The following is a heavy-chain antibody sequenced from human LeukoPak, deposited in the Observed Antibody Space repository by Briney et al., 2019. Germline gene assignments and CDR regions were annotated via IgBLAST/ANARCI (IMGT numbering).Heavy chain of an antibody. V-gene: IGHV3-9*01. D-gene: IGHD6-13*01. J-gene: IGHJ1*01. CDR2: ISWNSGSI. CDR3: AKDSGAAADKYFQH. Sequence: PGRSLRLSCAASGFTFDDYAMHWVRQAPGKGLEWVSGISWNSGSIGYADSVKGRFTISSDNAKNSLYLQMNSLRAEDTALYYCAKDSGAAADKYFQHWGQGTLVTVSS. CDR1: GFTFDDYA.